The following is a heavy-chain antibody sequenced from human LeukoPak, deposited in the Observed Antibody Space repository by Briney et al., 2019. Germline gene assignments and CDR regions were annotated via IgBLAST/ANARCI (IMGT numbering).Heavy chain of an antibody. J-gene: IGHJ4*02. CDR2: IIPIFGTA. CDR3: VRVSRTTMVRGIITFDS. CDR1: GGTFSTYA. D-gene: IGHD3-10*01. Sequence: SGKVSCKDSGGTFSTYAISWVRQAPGLGLEWMGAIIPIFGTANYAQKFQGRVTITADESTSTAYMELSSLRSEDTAVYYCVRVSRTTMVRGIITFDSWGQGTLVTVSS. V-gene: IGHV1-69*13.